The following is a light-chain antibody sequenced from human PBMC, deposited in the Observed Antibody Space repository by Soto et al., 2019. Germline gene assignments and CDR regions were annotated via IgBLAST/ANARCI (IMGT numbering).Light chain of an antibody. CDR3: SSFTSNRIYV. CDR1: SSNIGTYT. J-gene: IGLJ1*01. V-gene: IGLV1-44*01. Sequence: QSVLTQPPSVSGTPGQRVTISCSGGSSNIGTYTVNWYQQHPGRAPRLLIHGVTTRPSGISDRFSASKSGLTASLTISGLQPEDEADYYCSSFTSNRIYVFGPGTKVTVL. CDR2: GVT.